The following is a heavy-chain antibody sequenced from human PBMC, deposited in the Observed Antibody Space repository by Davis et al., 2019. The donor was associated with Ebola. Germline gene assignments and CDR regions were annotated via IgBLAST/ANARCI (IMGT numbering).Heavy chain of an antibody. Sequence: GGSLRLSCVASGFTLNNAWMSWVRQAPGKGLEWVGRIKGKTDGGTTDYAAPVRGRFTISRDDSKNMLYLQMNSLKTEDAAIYYCTADVIPAATRGVYYYYYYMDVWGEGTTVAVSS. CDR3: TADVIPAATRGVYYYYYYMDV. CDR1: GFTLNNAW. CDR2: IKGKTDGGTT. D-gene: IGHD2-2*01. J-gene: IGHJ6*03. V-gene: IGHV3-15*01.